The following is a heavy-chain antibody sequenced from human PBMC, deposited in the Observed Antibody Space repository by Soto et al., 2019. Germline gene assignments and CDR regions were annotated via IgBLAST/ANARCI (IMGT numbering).Heavy chain of an antibody. CDR1: GGSISSYY. CDR3: CSGWSWDWFDR. D-gene: IGHD2-15*01. Sequence: QVQLQESGPGLVKPSETLSLTCTVSGGSISSYYWSWIRQPPGKGLEWIGYIDYSGSTNYNPSLKSRVTISLDTSTNQFSLILSSVTGADTAVYYWCSGWSWDWFDRWGQGALVTVSS. J-gene: IGHJ5*02. CDR2: IDYSGST. V-gene: IGHV4-59*01.